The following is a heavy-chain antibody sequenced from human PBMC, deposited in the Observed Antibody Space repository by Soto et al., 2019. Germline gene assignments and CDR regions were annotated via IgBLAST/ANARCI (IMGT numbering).Heavy chain of an antibody. CDR2: IIPVFETR. V-gene: IGHV1-69*01. Sequence: QVQLVQSGAEVKKPGSSVKVSCRASGGSFRNYVMSWVRQAPGQGLEWMGGIIPVFETRTYAQKFQGRVTITADDSTSTVSMEISNLRSEDTAVYFCSVHSDSNSDSRFDFWVQGTLVTVSS. J-gene: IGHJ4*02. CDR1: GGSFRNYV. CDR3: SVHSDSNSDSRFDF. D-gene: IGHD4-4*01.